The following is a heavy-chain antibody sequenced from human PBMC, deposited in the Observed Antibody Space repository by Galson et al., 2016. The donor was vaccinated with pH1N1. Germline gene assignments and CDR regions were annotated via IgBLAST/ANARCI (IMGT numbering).Heavy chain of an antibody. J-gene: IGHJ4*02. CDR3: ARDRSPARLYY. CDR1: GTSISSGCYY. D-gene: IGHD2-2*01. Sequence: LSLTCTVSGTSISSGCYYWSWIRQPAGKGLEWIGHIHTSGSTNYDPALKSRVTISVDTSKNQFSLKVSSVTAADTAVYYCARDRSPARLYYWGQGTLVTVSS. V-gene: IGHV4-61*09. CDR2: IHTSGST.